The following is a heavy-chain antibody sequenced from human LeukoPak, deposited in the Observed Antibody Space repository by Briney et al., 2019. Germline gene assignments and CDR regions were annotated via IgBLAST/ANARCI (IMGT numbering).Heavy chain of an antibody. CDR1: GYTFTGYY. J-gene: IGHJ6*02. V-gene: IGHV1-2*02. Sequence: ASVKVSCKASGYTFTGYYMRWVRQAPGQGLEWMGWINPNSGGTNYAQKFQGRVTMTRDTSISTAYMELSRLRSDDTAVYYCAKTYCSGGSCYGMDVWGQGTTVTVSS. CDR3: AKTYCSGGSCYGMDV. CDR2: INPNSGGT. D-gene: IGHD2-15*01.